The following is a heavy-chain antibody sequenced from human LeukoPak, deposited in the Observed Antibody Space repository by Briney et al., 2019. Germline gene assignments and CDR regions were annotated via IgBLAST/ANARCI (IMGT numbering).Heavy chain of an antibody. CDR2: IGTAGDT. CDR1: GFTFSSYD. J-gene: IGHJ5*02. D-gene: IGHD6-19*01. Sequence: GGSLRLSCAASGFTFSSYDMHWVRQATGKGLEWVSAIGTAGDTYYPGSVKGRFTISRENAKNSLYLQMNSLRAGDTAVYYCARGAVAGPPPSFTYHPNNWFDPWGQGTLVTVSS. V-gene: IGHV3-13*01. CDR3: ARGAVAGPPPSFTYHPNNWFDP.